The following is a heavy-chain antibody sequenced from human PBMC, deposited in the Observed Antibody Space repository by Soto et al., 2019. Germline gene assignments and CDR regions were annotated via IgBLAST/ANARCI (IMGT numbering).Heavy chain of an antibody. V-gene: IGHV3-53*04. Sequence: EVQLVESGGGLVQPGGSLRLSCAASGFTVSSNYMSWVRQAPGKGLEWVSVIYSGGSTYYADSVKGRFTISRHNSKNTLYLQMNSLRAEDTAVYYCARGLRFAVTSNDYWGQGTLVTVSS. CDR3: ARGLRFAVTSNDY. D-gene: IGHD3-10*01. CDR2: IYSGGST. CDR1: GFTVSSNY. J-gene: IGHJ4*02.